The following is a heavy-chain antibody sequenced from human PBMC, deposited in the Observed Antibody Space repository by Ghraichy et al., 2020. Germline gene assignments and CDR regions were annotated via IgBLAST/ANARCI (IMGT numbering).Heavy chain of an antibody. Sequence: SETLSLTCTVSGVSISSSGHYWGWIRQPPGKGLEWIGTIDYSGSTYYNPSLKSRVTISVDTSKSHFSLKLSSVTAADTAIYYCARPTARYGMDVWGQGTTVTVSS. J-gene: IGHJ6*02. D-gene: IGHD1-26*01. CDR1: GVSISSSGHY. CDR3: ARPTARYGMDV. V-gene: IGHV4-39*02. CDR2: IDYSGST.